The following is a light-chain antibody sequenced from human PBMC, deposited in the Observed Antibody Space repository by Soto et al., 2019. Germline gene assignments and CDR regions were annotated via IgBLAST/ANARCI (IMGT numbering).Light chain of an antibody. J-gene: IGKJ5*01. CDR1: QSVSSNN. V-gene: IGKV3-20*01. CDR2: GAS. CDR3: QQYDISIS. Sequence: EIVLTQSPGTLSLSPGERATLSCRASQSVSSNNLAWYHQKPGQTPRLLIYGASSRATGIPGRFSGSGSGTDVTLTISRLEREDFAVYYCQQYDISISFGQGTRLEIE.